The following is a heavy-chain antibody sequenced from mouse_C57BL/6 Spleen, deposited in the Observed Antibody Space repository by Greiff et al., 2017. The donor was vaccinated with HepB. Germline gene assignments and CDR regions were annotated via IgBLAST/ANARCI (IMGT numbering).Heavy chain of an antibody. J-gene: IGHJ2*01. CDR3: ARHGGGY. CDR2: ISSGGSYT. V-gene: IGHV5-6*01. Sequence: EVQLVESGGDLVKPGGSLKLSCAASGFTFSSYGMSWVRQTPDKRLEWVATISSGGSYTYYPDSVKGRFTISRDNAKNTLYLQMSSLKSEDTAMYYCARHGGGYWGQGTTLTVSS. CDR1: GFTFSSYG.